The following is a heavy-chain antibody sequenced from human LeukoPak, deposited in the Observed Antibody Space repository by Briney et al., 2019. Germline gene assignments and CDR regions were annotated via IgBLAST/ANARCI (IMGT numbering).Heavy chain of an antibody. Sequence: GGSLRLSCAASGFTFSSYAMHWVRQAPGKGLEWVAVISYDGINKYYADSVKGRFTISRDNSKNTLYLQTNSLRAEDTAVYYCARDGPEVWWLRGQFDYWGQGTLVTVSS. CDR3: ARDGPEVWWLRGQFDY. J-gene: IGHJ4*02. D-gene: IGHD5-12*01. V-gene: IGHV3-30-3*01. CDR2: ISYDGINK. CDR1: GFTFSSYA.